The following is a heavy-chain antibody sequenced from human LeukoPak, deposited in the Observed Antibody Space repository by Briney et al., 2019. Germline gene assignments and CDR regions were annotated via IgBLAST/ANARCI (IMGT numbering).Heavy chain of an antibody. Sequence: PGGSLRLSCAASGFTFSSYGMSWVRQAPGKGLEWVSAISGSGGSTYYADSVKGRFTISRDNSKNTLYLQMNSLRAEDTAVYYCAKVVTMIVVVITTFDYWGQGTLVTVSS. J-gene: IGHJ4*02. CDR3: AKVVTMIVVVITTFDY. CDR2: ISGSGGST. CDR1: GFTFSSYG. V-gene: IGHV3-23*01. D-gene: IGHD3-22*01.